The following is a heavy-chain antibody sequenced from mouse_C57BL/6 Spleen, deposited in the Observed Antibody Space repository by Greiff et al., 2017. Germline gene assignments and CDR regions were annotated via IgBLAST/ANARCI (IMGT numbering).Heavy chain of an antibody. CDR3: ARGVMAPMDY. CDR2: INPNNGGT. V-gene: IGHV1-26*01. J-gene: IGHJ4*01. CDR1: GYTFTDYY. Sequence: EVQLQQSGPELVKPGASVKISCKASGYTFTDYYMNWVKQSHGKSLEWIGDINPNNGGTSYNQKFKGKATLTVDKSSSTAYMELRSLTSEDSAVYYCARGVMAPMDYWGQGTSVTVSS. D-gene: IGHD2-1*01.